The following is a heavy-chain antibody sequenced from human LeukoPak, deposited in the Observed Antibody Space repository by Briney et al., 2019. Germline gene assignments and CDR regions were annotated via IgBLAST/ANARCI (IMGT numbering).Heavy chain of an antibody. V-gene: IGHV3-11*01. CDR3: ARDPSDEYMVRVPTPDY. J-gene: IGHJ4*02. CDR1: GFTLSDYY. Sequence: GGSLRLSCAASGFTLSDYYMSWIRQAPGKGLEWVSYISSSGSTIYYADSVKGRFTISRDNAKNSLYLQMNSLRAEDTAVYYCARDPSDEYMVRVPTPDYWGQGTLVTVSS. CDR2: ISSSGSTI. D-gene: IGHD3-10*01.